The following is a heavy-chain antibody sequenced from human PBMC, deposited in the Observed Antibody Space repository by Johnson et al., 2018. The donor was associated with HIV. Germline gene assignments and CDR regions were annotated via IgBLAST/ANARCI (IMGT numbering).Heavy chain of an antibody. CDR3: ARVRLPDAFDI. V-gene: IGHV3-30*02. Sequence: VQLVESGGGVVQPGGSLRLSCAASGFTFSSYGMHWVRQAPGKGLEWVAFIRDDGSNKYYADSVKGRFTISRDNSKNTLYLQMNSLRAEDTAVYYCARVRLPDAFDIWGQGTMVTVSS. J-gene: IGHJ3*02. CDR1: GFTFSSYG. CDR2: IRDDGSNK.